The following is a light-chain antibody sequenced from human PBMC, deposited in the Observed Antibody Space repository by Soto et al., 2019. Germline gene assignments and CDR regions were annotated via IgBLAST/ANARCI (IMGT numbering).Light chain of an antibody. CDR1: QSIDSY. Sequence: DIQMTQSPSSLSASVGDRVTITCRASQSIDSYVNWYQQKPGKVPKLLIYGASTLQRGVPSRFSGSESGTDFTLTITSLQPEDFATYYCQQSYNTPRTFGQGTKLE. V-gene: IGKV1-39*01. CDR2: GAS. CDR3: QQSYNTPRT. J-gene: IGKJ2*01.